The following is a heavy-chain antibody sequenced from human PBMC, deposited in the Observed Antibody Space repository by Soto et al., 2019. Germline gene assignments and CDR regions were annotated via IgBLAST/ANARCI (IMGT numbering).Heavy chain of an antibody. J-gene: IGHJ6*03. CDR3: ARRARPDFYYMDV. CDR1: GFTLSGYA. D-gene: IGHD6-6*01. V-gene: IGHV3-64*01. CDR2: ISSNGVAT. Sequence: VQLAESGGGLAQPGGSLRLSCAASGFTLSGYARDWVRQAPGKGLEYVSGISSNGVATYYANSVQGRFTISRDNSKNTVYLQMGSLRPEDMAVYYCARRARPDFYYMDVWGQGTTVPVSS.